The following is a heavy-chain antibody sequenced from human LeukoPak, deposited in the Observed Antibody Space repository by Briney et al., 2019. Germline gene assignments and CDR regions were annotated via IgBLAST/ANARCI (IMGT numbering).Heavy chain of an antibody. V-gene: IGHV3-30*18. D-gene: IGHD5-18*01. CDR1: GFSFSSYG. Sequence: GGSLRLSCAASGFSFSSYGMQWVRQAPGKGVEWVAVISYDGSNKYYADSVKGRFTISRDNSKNTLYLQMNSLRAEDTAVYYCAKDLSSPYSYGLAGLDYWGQGTLVTVSS. CDR3: AKDLSSPYSYGLAGLDY. J-gene: IGHJ4*02. CDR2: ISYDGSNK.